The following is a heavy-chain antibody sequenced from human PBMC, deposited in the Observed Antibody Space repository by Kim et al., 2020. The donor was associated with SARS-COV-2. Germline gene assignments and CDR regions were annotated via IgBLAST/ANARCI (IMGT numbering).Heavy chain of an antibody. Sequence: GGSLRLSCATSGFTVTDYWMHWVRQAPVKGLVWVSRIRSGGTGISYADSVKGRFTISRDNVNNTLYLQMNNLRAEDTALYYCTSDTVLYGLDVWSQGTPVTVSS. CDR3: TSDTVLYGLDV. V-gene: IGHV3-74*01. CDR2: IRSGGTGI. J-gene: IGHJ6*02. CDR1: GFTVTDYW. D-gene: IGHD4-4*01.